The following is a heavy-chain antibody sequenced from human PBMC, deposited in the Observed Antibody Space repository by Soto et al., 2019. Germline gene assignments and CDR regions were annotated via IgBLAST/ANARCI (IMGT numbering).Heavy chain of an antibody. CDR3: ARIGYYYYGMDV. CDR1: GGSVSSGCYY. J-gene: IGHJ6*02. V-gene: IGHV4-31*03. Sequence: TLCCTCSLSGGSVSSGCYYWSWIRQHPGKGLEWIGYIYYSGSTYYNPSLRSRVTISVDTSKNQFSLKLISVTAADTALYDCARIGYYYYGMDVWGQGFTFTVSS. CDR2: IYYSGST.